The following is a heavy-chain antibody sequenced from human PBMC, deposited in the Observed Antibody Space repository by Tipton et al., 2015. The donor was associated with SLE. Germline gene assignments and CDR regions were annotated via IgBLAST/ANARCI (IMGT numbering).Heavy chain of an antibody. CDR2: IITSEGRT. CDR3: VRELVGGHFDY. D-gene: IGHD3-16*01. CDR1: GYTFSDYY. Sequence: QLVQSGADAKKPGASMKVSCKTSGYTFSDYYIHWMRQAPGQGLEWIGIIITSEGRTNYAQKFWGRVSMTRDMSTSTIYMELDSPTSDDTAVYYCVRELVGGHFDYWGQGTLVTVSS. J-gene: IGHJ4*02. V-gene: IGHV1-46*01.